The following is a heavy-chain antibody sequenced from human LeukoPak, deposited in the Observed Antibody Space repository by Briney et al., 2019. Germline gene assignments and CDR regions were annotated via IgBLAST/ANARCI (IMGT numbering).Heavy chain of an antibody. CDR2: IRYIGTT. J-gene: IGHJ5*01. CDR3: TRQLSWASDTGDS. Sequence: SETLSLTCNVSGGSISGSRRYWGCVRQPPGGGLEWIGSIRYIGTTYYNPSLQSRLTISVDNSQNQFSLKLKSVTAADTSMYYCTRQLSWASDTGDSWGQGTLVTVSS. V-gene: IGHV4-39*01. CDR1: GGSISGSRRY. D-gene: IGHD6-13*01.